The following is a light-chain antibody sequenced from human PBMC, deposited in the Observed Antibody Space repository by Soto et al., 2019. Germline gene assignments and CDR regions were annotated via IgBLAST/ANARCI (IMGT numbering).Light chain of an antibody. CDR2: GSK. Sequence: DLQMTQSPSSLSASVGDRITITCRASESVVGYLNWYQLKPGRVPKSLIYGSKSLQSGVPSRFSGSGSGTDFTLTISSLQPDDFATYYCQQTYNFPWTLGQGTKVE. J-gene: IGKJ1*01. CDR1: ESVVGY. V-gene: IGKV1-39*01. CDR3: QQTYNFPWT.